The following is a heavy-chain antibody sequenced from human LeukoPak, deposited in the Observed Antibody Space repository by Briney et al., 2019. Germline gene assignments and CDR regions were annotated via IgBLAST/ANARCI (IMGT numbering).Heavy chain of an antibody. CDR1: GFTFNNYP. V-gene: IGHV3-64*04. Sequence: GGSLRLSCSASGFTFNNYPMHWVRRAPGKGLEYVSAINSNGDSTYNADSVKGRFTISRDNSKNTLYLQMNSLRAEDTAVYYCARGARGGSGSWSPFDYWGQGTLVTVSS. CDR2: INSNGDST. CDR3: ARGARGGSGSWSPFDY. D-gene: IGHD3-10*01. J-gene: IGHJ4*02.